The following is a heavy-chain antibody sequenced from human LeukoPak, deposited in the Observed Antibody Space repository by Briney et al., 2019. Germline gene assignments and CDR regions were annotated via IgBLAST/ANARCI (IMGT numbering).Heavy chain of an antibody. Sequence: GGSLRLSCEVSGITFRKYWMNWVRQAPGKGLEWVSSISSSSSYIYYADSVKGRFTISRDNAKNSLYLQMNSLRAEDTAVYYCARDLDTAMVSRCGYWGQGTLVTVSS. V-gene: IGHV3-21*01. CDR2: ISSSSSYI. CDR1: GITFRKYW. J-gene: IGHJ4*02. D-gene: IGHD5-18*01. CDR3: ARDLDTAMVSRCGY.